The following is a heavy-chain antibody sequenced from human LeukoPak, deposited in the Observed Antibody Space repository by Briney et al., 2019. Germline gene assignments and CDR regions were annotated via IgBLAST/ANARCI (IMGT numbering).Heavy chain of an antibody. CDR2: IWYDGSKQ. Sequence: GRSLRLSCVASGFTFRNYGRHWVRQAPGKGLEWVAVIWYDGSKQNYADSMKGRFTISRDSSKSTLYLQMNSLRAEDTAVYYCATVRRGSSGWYSDVWGRGTTVTVSS. CDR1: GFTFRNYG. J-gene: IGHJ6*02. V-gene: IGHV3-33*01. CDR3: ATVRRGSSGWYSDV. D-gene: IGHD6-19*01.